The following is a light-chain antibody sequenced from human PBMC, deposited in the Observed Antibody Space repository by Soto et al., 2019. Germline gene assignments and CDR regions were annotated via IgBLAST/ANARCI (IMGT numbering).Light chain of an antibody. V-gene: IGLV1-47*01. CDR1: SSNIGSNY. CDR2: RNN. CDR3: AAWDDSLSGPV. Sequence: QSVLTQPPSASGTPGQRVTISCSGSSSNIGSNYVYWYQQLPGTAPKLLIYRNNQRPSGVPDRFSGSKSGTSASLAISGLRFEDEGWYYCAAWDDSLSGPVFGGGTQLTVL. J-gene: IGLJ7*01.